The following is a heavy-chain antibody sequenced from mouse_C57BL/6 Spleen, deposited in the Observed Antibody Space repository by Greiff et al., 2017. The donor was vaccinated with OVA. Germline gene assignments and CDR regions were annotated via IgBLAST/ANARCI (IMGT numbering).Heavy chain of an antibody. CDR3: ARDGSENFDY. J-gene: IGHJ2*01. V-gene: IGHV5-17*01. D-gene: IGHD1-1*01. CDR2: ISSGSSTI. CDR1: GFTFSDYG. Sequence: EVMLVESGGGLVKPGGSLKLSCAASGFTFSDYGMHWVRQAPETGLEWVAYISSGSSTIYYADTVKGRFTISRDNAKNTLFLQMTSLRSEDTAMYYCARDGSENFDYWGQGTTLTVSS.